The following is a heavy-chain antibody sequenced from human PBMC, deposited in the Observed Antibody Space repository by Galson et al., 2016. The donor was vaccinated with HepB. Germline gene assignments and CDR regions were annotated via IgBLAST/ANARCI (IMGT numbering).Heavy chain of an antibody. CDR2: IFSNDER. J-gene: IGHJ5*02. CDR3: AQYYCSGGSCYVWFDP. CDR1: GFSLSNARMG. Sequence: PALVKPPQTLTLTCTVSGFSLSNARMGVSWIRQPPGKALEWLAHIFSNDERSYSTSLKSRLTISKDTSKSQVVLTMTNMDPVDTATYYCAQYYCSGGSCYVWFDPWGQGTLVTVSS. D-gene: IGHD2-15*01. V-gene: IGHV2-26*01.